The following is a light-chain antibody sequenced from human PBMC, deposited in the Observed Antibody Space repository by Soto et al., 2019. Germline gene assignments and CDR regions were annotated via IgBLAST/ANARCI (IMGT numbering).Light chain of an antibody. Sequence: DIQMTQSPSTLSASVGDRVTITCRASQSISSWLAWYQQKPGKAPKLLINKASSLESGVPSRFSGSGSGTEFTLTISSLQPDDFAVYYCHQYDNWPKTFGQGTRLEIK. CDR3: HQYDNWPKT. J-gene: IGKJ5*01. V-gene: IGKV1-5*03. CDR2: KAS. CDR1: QSISSW.